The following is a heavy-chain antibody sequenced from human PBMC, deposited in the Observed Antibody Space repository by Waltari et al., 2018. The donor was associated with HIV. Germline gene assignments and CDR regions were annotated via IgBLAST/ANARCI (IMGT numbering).Heavy chain of an antibody. D-gene: IGHD3-9*01. J-gene: IGHJ2*01. CDR2: VYIIGSA. CDR1: GGSITSGSYY. V-gene: IGHV4-61*02. Sequence: QVQLQESGPGLVKPSQTLSLTCTVSGGSITSGSYYWIWIRQPAGKGLEWIGRVYIIGSANYNPSLRIRVTMSLDTSKNQFSLKLSSVTAADTAVYYCARGLDILTGYYHWFSDLWGRGTLVTVSS. CDR3: ARGLDILTGYYHWFSDL.